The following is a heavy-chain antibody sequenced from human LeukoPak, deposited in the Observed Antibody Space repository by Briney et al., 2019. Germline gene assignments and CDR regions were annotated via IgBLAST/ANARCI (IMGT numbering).Heavy chain of an antibody. Sequence: SQTLSLTCTVSGGSISSGDYYWSWIRQPPGKGLEWIGYIYYSGSTYYSPSLKSRVTISVDTSKNQFSLKLSSVTAADTAVYYCARVKVKGVVGLAFDIWGQGTMVTVSS. CDR3: ARVKVKGVVGLAFDI. CDR2: IYYSGST. V-gene: IGHV4-30-4*08. D-gene: IGHD3-3*01. CDR1: GGSISSGDYY. J-gene: IGHJ3*02.